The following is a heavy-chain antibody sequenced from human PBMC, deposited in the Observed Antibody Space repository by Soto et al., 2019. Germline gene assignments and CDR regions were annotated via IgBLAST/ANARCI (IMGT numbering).Heavy chain of an antibody. D-gene: IGHD2-15*01. CDR3: AREVGYCSGGSCYPPFDP. CDR1: GDSVSSNSAA. J-gene: IGHJ5*02. CDR2: TYYRSKWYN. V-gene: IGHV6-1*01. Sequence: SQTLLLTCAISGDSVSSNSAAWNWIRQSPSRGLEWLGRTYYRSKWYNDYAVSVKSRITINPDTSKNQFSLQLNSVTPEDTAVYYCAREVGYCSGGSCYPPFDPWGQGTLVTVSS.